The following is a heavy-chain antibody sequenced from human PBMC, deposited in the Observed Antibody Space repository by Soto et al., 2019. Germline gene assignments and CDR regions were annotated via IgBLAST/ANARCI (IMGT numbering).Heavy chain of an antibody. Sequence: GESLKISCNGSGYSFNRYWIAWVRQMPGQGPEWMGIIYPGDSDTTYSSSFQGQVTISADKSISTAYLQWSSLKASDTAMYYCAREFDYYYDSSGSLDYWGQGTLVTVSS. CDR1: GYSFNRYW. CDR2: IYPGDSDT. J-gene: IGHJ4*02. V-gene: IGHV5-51*01. D-gene: IGHD3-22*01. CDR3: AREFDYYYDSSGSLDY.